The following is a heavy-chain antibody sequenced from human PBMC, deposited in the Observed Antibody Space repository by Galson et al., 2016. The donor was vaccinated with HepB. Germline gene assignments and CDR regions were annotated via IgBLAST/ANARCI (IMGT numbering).Heavy chain of an antibody. V-gene: IGHV1-3*01. CDR3: ARGGGITMIRGVMPGWFDP. J-gene: IGHJ5*02. CDR2: INAGNGNT. CDR1: GYTFTNYA. D-gene: IGHD3-10*01. Sequence: SVKVSCKASGYTFTNYAIHWVRQAPGQRLEWMGWINAGNGNTNYSPKFQGRVTITRDTSASTAFMELRSLRSEDTAVYYCARGGGITMIRGVMPGWFDPWGQGTLVTVSS.